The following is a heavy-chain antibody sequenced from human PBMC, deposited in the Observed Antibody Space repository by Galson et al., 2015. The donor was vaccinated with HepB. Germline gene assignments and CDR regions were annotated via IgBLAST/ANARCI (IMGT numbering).Heavy chain of an antibody. CDR1: GFTFGDYA. D-gene: IGHD3-3*01. CDR2: IRSKAYGGTT. V-gene: IGHV3-49*03. Sequence: SLRLSCAASGFTFGDYAMSWFRQAPGKGLEWVGFIRSKAYGGTTEYAASVKGRFTISRDDSKSIAYLQMNSLKTEDTAVYYCTREGPGDFWSGYSGYYYMDVWGKGTTVTVSS. CDR3: TREGPGDFWSGYSGYYYMDV. J-gene: IGHJ6*03.